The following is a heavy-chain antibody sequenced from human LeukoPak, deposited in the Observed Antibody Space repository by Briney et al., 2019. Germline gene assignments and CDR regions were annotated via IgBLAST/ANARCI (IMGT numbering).Heavy chain of an antibody. CDR1: GFTFDDYA. Sequence: PGRSLRLSCVASGFTFDDYAMHWVRQAPGKGLEWVSGISWNSGSIGYADSVKGRFTISRDNAKNSLYLQMNSLRAEDTALYYCAKGKTGTTPPYFDYWGQGTLVTVSS. CDR3: AKGKTGTTPPYFDY. V-gene: IGHV3-9*01. D-gene: IGHD1-7*01. CDR2: ISWNSGSI. J-gene: IGHJ4*02.